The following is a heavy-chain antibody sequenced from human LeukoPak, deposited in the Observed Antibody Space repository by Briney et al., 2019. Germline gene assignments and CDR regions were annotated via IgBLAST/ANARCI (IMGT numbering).Heavy chain of an antibody. V-gene: IGHV3-7*01. CDR3: ASWIAVAGKGDY. CDR1: GFTFSDYW. J-gene: IGHJ4*02. D-gene: IGHD6-19*01. Sequence: GGSLRLSCAASGFTFSDYWMTWVRQAPGKGLEWVANIKPDGSEKYYVDSVRGRFTISRDNAKNSLYLQMNSLRAEDTAVYYCASWIAVAGKGDYWGQGTLVTVSS. CDR2: IKPDGSEK.